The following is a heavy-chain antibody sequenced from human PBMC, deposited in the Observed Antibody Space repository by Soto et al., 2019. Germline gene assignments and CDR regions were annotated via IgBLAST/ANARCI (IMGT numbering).Heavy chain of an antibody. Sequence: GGSLRLSCAASGFTFSSYAMSWVRQAPGKGLEWVSAISGSGGSTYYADSVKGRFTISRDNSKNTLYLPMNSLRAEETAVYYCAKAPSIAAAGTDYYYGMDVWGQGSTVTVSS. CDR1: GFTFSSYA. CDR2: ISGSGGST. J-gene: IGHJ6*02. D-gene: IGHD6-13*01. V-gene: IGHV3-23*01. CDR3: AKAPSIAAAGTDYYYGMDV.